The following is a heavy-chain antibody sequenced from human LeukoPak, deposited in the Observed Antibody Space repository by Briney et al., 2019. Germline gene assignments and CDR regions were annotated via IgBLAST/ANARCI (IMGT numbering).Heavy chain of an antibody. V-gene: IGHV4-39*07. D-gene: IGHD3-22*01. CDR3: ARGTVVVVKD. CDR1: GGSISSSSYY. CDR2: IYYSGST. Sequence: SETLSLTCTVSGGSISSSSYYWGWIRQPPGKGLEWIGSIYYSGSTYYNPSLKSRVTISVDTSKNQFSLKLSSMTAADTAVYYCARGTVVVVKDWGQGTLVTVSS. J-gene: IGHJ4*02.